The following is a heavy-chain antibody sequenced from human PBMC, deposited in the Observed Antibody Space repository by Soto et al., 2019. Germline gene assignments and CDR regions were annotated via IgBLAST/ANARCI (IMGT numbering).Heavy chain of an antibody. D-gene: IGHD3-10*02. CDR2: VSNRGDIT. V-gene: IGHV3-23*01. Sequence: EVQLLESGGDLVQPGGSLRLSCAASGLNFSDYAMTWVRQAPGKGLEWVSSVSNRGDITYYADSVKGRFTISRANSKNTLFMHINSLRAEDTALYYCARGDRGCSGSPASYYYSGLDVWGQGTTVTVSS. J-gene: IGHJ6*02. CDR3: ARGDRGCSGSPASYYYSGLDV. CDR1: GLNFSDYA.